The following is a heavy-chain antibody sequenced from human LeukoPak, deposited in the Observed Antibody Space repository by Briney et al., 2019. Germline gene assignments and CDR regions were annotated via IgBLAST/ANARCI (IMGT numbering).Heavy chain of an antibody. CDR3: ASRYCSGGSCYSGWGAGFDP. Sequence: GGSLRLSCAASGFTFSSYSMNWARQAPGKGLEWVSSISSSSSYIYYADSVKGRFTISRDNAKNSLYLQMDSLRAEDTAVYYCASRYCSGGSCYSGWGAGFDPWGQGTLVTVSS. V-gene: IGHV3-21*01. D-gene: IGHD2-15*01. J-gene: IGHJ5*02. CDR2: ISSSSSYI. CDR1: GFTFSSYS.